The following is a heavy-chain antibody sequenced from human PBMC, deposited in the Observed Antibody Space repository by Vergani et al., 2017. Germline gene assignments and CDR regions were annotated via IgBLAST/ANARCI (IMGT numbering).Heavy chain of an antibody. V-gene: IGHV4-34*01. CDR2: INHSGST. CDR3: ARGQFDIVLMVYARRSWFDP. D-gene: IGHD2-8*01. CDR1: GGSFSGYY. Sequence: QVQLQQWGAGLLKPSATLSLTCAVYGGSFSGYYWSWIRQPPGKGLEWIGEINHSGSTNYNPSLKSRVTISVDTSKNQFSLKLSSVTAADTAVYYCARGQFDIVLMVYARRSWFDPWGQGTLVTVSS. J-gene: IGHJ5*02.